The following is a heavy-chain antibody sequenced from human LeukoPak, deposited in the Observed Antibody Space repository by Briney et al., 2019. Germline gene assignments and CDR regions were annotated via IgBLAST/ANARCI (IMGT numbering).Heavy chain of an antibody. CDR1: GYTFTGYY. V-gene: IGHV1-2*02. CDR2: INPNSGGT. D-gene: IGHD6-6*01. J-gene: IGHJ6*02. CDR3: AREYAEYSAPYYYYYYGMDV. Sequence: ASVKVSCKASGYTFTGYYMHWVRQAPGQGLERMGWINPNSGGTNYAQKFQGRVTMTRDTSISTAYMELSRLRSDDTAVYYCAREYAEYSAPYYYYYYGMDVWGQGTTVTVSS.